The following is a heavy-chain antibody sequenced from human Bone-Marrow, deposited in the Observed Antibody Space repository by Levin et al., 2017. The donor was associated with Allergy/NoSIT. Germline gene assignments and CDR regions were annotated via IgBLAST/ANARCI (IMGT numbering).Heavy chain of an antibody. Sequence: PGGSLRLSCEASGFNFSQYGMHWVRQGPGKGLEWVAIVWFDGTEKYYGDSVKGRYIISRDNSKNTLYLQMNSLRAEDTAVYFCATEAPERLGTGGGMDVWGRGTTVTVSS. D-gene: IGHD6-25*01. J-gene: IGHJ6*02. CDR2: VWFDGTEK. CDR1: GFNFSQYG. V-gene: IGHV3-33*03. CDR3: ATEAPERLGTGGGMDV.